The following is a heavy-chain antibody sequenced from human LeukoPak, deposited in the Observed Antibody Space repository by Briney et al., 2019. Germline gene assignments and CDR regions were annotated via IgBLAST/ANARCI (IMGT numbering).Heavy chain of an antibody. CDR2: INHSGST. Sequence: LRLSCAASGFTFSDYYMSWIRQPPGKGLEWIGEINHSGSTNYNPSLKSRVTISVDTSKNQFSLKLSSVTAADTAVYYCARGPGYCSSTSCHTTNDYWGQGTLVTVSS. D-gene: IGHD2-2*02. CDR1: GFTFSDYY. CDR3: ARGPGYCSSTSCHTTNDY. J-gene: IGHJ4*02. V-gene: IGHV4-34*01.